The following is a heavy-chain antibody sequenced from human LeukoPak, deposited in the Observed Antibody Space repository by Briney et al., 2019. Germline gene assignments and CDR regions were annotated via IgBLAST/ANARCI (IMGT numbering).Heavy chain of an antibody. D-gene: IGHD4-11*01. V-gene: IGHV4-39*01. J-gene: IGHJ4*02. Sequence: PSETLSLTCTVSGAFISSGDLHWAWIRQPPGKGLEWIGSLSNSGNTYYNASLKTRVTISVDTSKNQFSLSLNSVTAADTAVYYCARLSYRRFDHWGQGNLVTVSS. CDR2: LSNSGNT. CDR1: GAFISSGDLH. CDR3: ARLSYRRFDH.